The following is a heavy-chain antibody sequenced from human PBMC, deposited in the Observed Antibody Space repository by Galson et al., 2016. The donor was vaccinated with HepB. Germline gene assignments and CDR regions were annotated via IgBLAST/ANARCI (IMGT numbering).Heavy chain of an antibody. CDR2: TYYRSQWFN. CDR3: TRGYMHTGMNV. J-gene: IGHJ6*02. Sequence: SGDSVTNDDTIWNWIRQSPSRGLEWLGRTYYRSQWFNEYAVSVKSRITINSDTSRNQFSLQLDSVTPDDTAAYFCTRGYMHTGMNVWGQGTTVTVSS. CDR1: GDSVTNDDTI. V-gene: IGHV6-1*01. D-gene: IGHD5-18*01.